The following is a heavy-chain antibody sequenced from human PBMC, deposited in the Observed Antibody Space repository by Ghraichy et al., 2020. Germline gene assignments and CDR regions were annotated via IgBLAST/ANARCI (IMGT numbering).Heavy chain of an antibody. J-gene: IGHJ6*02. CDR2: IYYSGST. D-gene: IGHD3-10*01. Sequence: SETLSLTCTVSGGSISSSSYYWGWIRQPPGKGLEWIGSIYYSGSTYYNPSLKSRVTISVDTSKNQFSLKLSSVTAADTAVYYCARGPIRIYYYYGMDVWGQGTTVTVSS. CDR3: ARGPIRIYYYYGMDV. V-gene: IGHV4-39*01. CDR1: GGSISSSSYY.